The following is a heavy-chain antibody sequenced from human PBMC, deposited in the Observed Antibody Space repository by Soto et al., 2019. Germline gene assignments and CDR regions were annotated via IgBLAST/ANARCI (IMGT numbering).Heavy chain of an antibody. J-gene: IGHJ6*03. CDR2: IIPILGIA. CDR1: GGTFSSYT. V-gene: IGHV1-69*02. CDR3: ATQGLGYCSGGSCYARRAHHYYYMDV. D-gene: IGHD2-15*01. Sequence: QVQLVQSGAEVKKPGSSVKVSCKASGGTFSSYTISWVRQAPGQGLEWMGRIIPILGIANYAQKFQGRVTITADQSTSTAYMELSSLRSEDTAVYYCATQGLGYCSGGSCYARRAHHYYYMDVWGKGTTVTVSS.